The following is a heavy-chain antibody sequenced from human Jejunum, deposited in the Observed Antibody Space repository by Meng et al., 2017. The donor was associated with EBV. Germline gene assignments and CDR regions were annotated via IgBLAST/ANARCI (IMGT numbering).Heavy chain of an antibody. CDR3: ARGHGDYRPSNYLDH. CDR2: ISSSGDYI. Sequence: EVQVVDSGGXLVKPGGSLRLSCAASGFTFSSYTMYWVRQAPGKGLEWVSSISSSGDYINYVDSVKGRFTVSRDNAKNSLFLQMNSLRADDSALYYCARGHGDYRPSNYLDHWGQGTLVTVAS. J-gene: IGHJ4*02. D-gene: IGHD4-17*01. V-gene: IGHV3-21*01. CDR1: GFTFSSYT.